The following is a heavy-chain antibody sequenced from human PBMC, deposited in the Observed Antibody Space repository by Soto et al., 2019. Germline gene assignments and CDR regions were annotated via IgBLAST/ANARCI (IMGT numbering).Heavy chain of an antibody. CDR1: GFTA. Sequence: EVPLLESGGGLVQPGGSLRLSCAASGFTAMSWVRQAPGKGLEWVSVISGSGGSTYYADSVKGRFTISRDNSKNTLYLQMNSLRAEDTAVYYCAKLSSGWFGPFDYWGQGTLVTVSS. CDR3: AKLSSGWFGPFDY. J-gene: IGHJ4*02. D-gene: IGHD6-19*01. CDR2: ISGSGGST. V-gene: IGHV3-23*01.